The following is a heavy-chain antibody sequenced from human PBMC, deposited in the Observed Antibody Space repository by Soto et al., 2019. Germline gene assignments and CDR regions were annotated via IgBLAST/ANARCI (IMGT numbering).Heavy chain of an antibody. Sequence: QVQLQETGPGLVKPSGTLSLTCAVSGGSISSSNWWSWVRQPPGKGLEWIGEIYHSGSTKYNPSLKSRVTISVDKAKNQFSLKLISVTAADTAVYYCARDRPGLYDSSGWCAFDIWGQGTMVTVSS. CDR2: IYHSGST. V-gene: IGHV4-4*02. CDR3: ARDRPGLYDSSGWCAFDI. D-gene: IGHD3-22*01. J-gene: IGHJ3*02. CDR1: GGSISSSNW.